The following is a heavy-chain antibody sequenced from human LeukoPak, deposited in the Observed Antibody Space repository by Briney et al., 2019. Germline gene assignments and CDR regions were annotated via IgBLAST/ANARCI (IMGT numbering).Heavy chain of an antibody. CDR2: ISSSSSYI. CDR1: GFTFSSYS. Sequence: PRGSLRLSCAASGFTFSSYSMNWVRQAPGKGLEWVSSISSSSSYIYYADSVKGRFTISRDNAKNSLYLQMNSLRAEDTAVYYCARAGYSYDTYYFDYWGQGTLVTVSS. V-gene: IGHV3-21*01. CDR3: ARAGYSYDTYYFDY. D-gene: IGHD5-18*01. J-gene: IGHJ4*02.